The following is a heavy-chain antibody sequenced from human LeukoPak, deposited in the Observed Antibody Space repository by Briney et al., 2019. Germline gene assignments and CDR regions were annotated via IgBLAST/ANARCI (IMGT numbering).Heavy chain of an antibody. CDR3: ARDFSPYYYYGMDV. V-gene: IGHV3-21*01. CDR2: ISSSISYI. J-gene: IGHJ6*02. Sequence: GGSLRLSCAASGFTFSSYSINWVRQAPGKGLEWVSSISSSISYIYYADSVKGRFTISRDNAKNSLYLQMNSLRDEDTAVYYCARDFSPYYYYGMDVWGQGTTVTVSS. CDR1: GFTFSSYS. D-gene: IGHD3-3*01.